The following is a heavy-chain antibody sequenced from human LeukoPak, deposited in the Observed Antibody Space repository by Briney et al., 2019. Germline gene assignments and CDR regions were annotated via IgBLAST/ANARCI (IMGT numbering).Heavy chain of an antibody. CDR3: VRGDWYFES. V-gene: IGHV3-7*04. J-gene: IGHJ4*02. D-gene: IGHD2-21*01. CDR1: GFNFSDSR. Sequence: GGSLRPSCATSGFNFSDSRMTWVRQAPGKGLQWVANINRDGTEKHFLDSVEGRFTISRDNAKKSLYPLMNSLRPQDTAVYFCVRGDWYFESWGQGTLVTVSS. CDR2: INRDGTEK.